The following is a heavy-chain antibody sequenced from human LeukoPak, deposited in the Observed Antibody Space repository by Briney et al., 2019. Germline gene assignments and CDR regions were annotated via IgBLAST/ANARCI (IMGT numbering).Heavy chain of an antibody. J-gene: IGHJ4*02. Sequence: RTSQTLSLTCAVSGGSISSGGYSWSWIRQPPGKGLEWIGYIYHSGSTYYNPSLKSRVTISVDRSKNQFSLKLSSVTAADTAVYYCVRAVTSRVAWFDYWGQGTLVTVSS. V-gene: IGHV4-30-2*01. CDR1: GGSISSGGYS. CDR3: VRAVTSRVAWFDY. CDR2: IYHSGST. D-gene: IGHD4-17*01.